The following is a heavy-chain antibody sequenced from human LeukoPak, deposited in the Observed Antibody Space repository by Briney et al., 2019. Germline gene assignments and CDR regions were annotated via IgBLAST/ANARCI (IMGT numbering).Heavy chain of an antibody. Sequence: GGSLRLSCAASGFNFSKYWMTWVRQAPGKGLEWVANIKQDGSEKYYVDSVRGRLTISRDNAKNALYLQMNSLRAEDTAVYYCASAFRDAFDIWGQGTMVTVSS. J-gene: IGHJ3*02. V-gene: IGHV3-7*01. CDR3: ASAFRDAFDI. CDR1: GFNFSKYW. D-gene: IGHD2/OR15-2a*01. CDR2: IKQDGSEK.